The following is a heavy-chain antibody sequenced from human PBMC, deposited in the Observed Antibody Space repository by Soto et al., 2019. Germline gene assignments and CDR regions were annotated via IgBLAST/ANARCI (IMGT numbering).Heavy chain of an antibody. J-gene: IGHJ5*02. CDR3: ARGPYLAYCSSTSCYTTDNWFDP. Sequence: RASVKVSCKASGYTFTGYYMHWVRQAPGQGLEWMGWINPNSGGTNYAQKFQGWVTMTRDTSISTAYTELSRLRSDDTAVYYCARGPYLAYCSSTSCYTTDNWFDPWGQGTLVTVSS. V-gene: IGHV1-2*04. CDR2: INPNSGGT. CDR1: GYTFTGYY. D-gene: IGHD2-2*02.